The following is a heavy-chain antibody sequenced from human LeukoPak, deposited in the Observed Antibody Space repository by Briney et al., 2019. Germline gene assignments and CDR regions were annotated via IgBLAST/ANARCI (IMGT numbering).Heavy chain of an antibody. CDR3: ARGHTPLRLGELSL. CDR2: IYYSGST. D-gene: IGHD3-16*01. Sequence: PSETLSLTCTVSGGSISSSSYYWGWIRQPPGKGLEWIGSIYYSGSTYYNPSLKSRVTISVDTSKNQFSLDLSSVTAADTAVYYCARGHTPLRLGELSLWGQGTLVTVSS. J-gene: IGHJ4*02. V-gene: IGHV4-39*07. CDR1: GGSISSSSYY.